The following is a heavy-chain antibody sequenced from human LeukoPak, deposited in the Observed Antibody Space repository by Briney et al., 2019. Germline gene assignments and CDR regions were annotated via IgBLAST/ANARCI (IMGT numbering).Heavy chain of an antibody. J-gene: IGHJ3*01. CDR1: GGSISTNTYY. D-gene: IGHD1-1*01. Sequence: PSETLSLTCTVSGGSISTNTYYWGWIRRPPGKGLEWIGSIYYSGYTYYNPSLKSRVAISVDTSKSQFSLKLNSVTAADTALYYCARHRGYNAFDLWGQGTMVTVSS. CDR2: IYYSGYT. CDR3: ARHRGYNAFDL. V-gene: IGHV4-39*01.